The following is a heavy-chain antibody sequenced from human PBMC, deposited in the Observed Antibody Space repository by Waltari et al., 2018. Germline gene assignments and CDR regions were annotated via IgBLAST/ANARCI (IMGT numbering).Heavy chain of an antibody. CDR2: ISWNSGNI. J-gene: IGHJ4*02. CDR3: AKDIFTVVRGVIED. V-gene: IGHV3-9*01. Sequence: VQLVESGGGLVQPGRSLRLSCAASGFPLMPMPCTGSGKTPGKGLEWVSGISWNSGNIGYVDSVKGRFTISRDNAKNSLYLQMNSLRAEDTALYYCAKDIFTVVRGVIEDWGQGTLVTVSS. CDR1: GFPLMPMP. D-gene: IGHD3-10*01.